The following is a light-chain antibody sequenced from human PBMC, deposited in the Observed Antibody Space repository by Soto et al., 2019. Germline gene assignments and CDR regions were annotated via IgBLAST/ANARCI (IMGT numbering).Light chain of an antibody. J-gene: IGKJ5*01. CDR3: QQYYNWPRT. CDR1: QGISSN. V-gene: IGKV1-9*01. CDR2: GAS. Sequence: HLTQSPSSLSSSFGDRVTITFLAIQGISSNFALYQQKPWRAPKLLIFGASTLQSGVPSRFSGSGSGTEFTLTINSLQAEDCAVYYCQQYYNWPRTFGQGTRLEIK.